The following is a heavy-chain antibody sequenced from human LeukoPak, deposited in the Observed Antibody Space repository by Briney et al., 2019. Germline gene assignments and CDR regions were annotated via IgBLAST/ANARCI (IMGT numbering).Heavy chain of an antibody. Sequence: GGSLRLSCAASGFTFSSYGMHWVRQAPGKGLEWVAFIRYDGSNKYYADSVKGRFTISRDNSKNSLYLQMNSLRTEDTALYYCAKAPITMVRGVMPYYMDVWGKGTTVTVSS. CDR3: AKAPITMVRGVMPYYMDV. D-gene: IGHD3-10*01. J-gene: IGHJ6*03. CDR2: IRYDGSNK. CDR1: GFTFSSYG. V-gene: IGHV3-30*02.